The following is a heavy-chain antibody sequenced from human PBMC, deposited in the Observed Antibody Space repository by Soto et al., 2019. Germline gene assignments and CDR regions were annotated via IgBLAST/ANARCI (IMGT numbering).Heavy chain of an antibody. CDR3: ARVFGSGYCSGGSCYRLDY. CDR2: IIPIFGTA. D-gene: IGHD2-15*01. Sequence: ASVKVSCKASGGTFSSYAISWVRQAPGQGLEWMGGIIPIFGTANYAQKFQGRVTITADESTSTAYMELSSLRSEDTAVYYCARVFGSGYCSGGSCYRLDYWGQGTLVTVSS. V-gene: IGHV1-69*13. J-gene: IGHJ4*02. CDR1: GGTFSSYA.